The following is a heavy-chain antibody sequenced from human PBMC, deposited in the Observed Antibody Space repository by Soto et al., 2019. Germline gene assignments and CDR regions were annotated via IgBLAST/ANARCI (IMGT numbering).Heavy chain of an antibody. Sequence: QVQLQESGPGLVKPSETLSLTCTVSGDSISSYYWSWIRQPPGKGLEWIGYIYYSGTTNYNPSLKSRVTTSVSTSKNQFPLMLTSATAADTAVYYCARDLRYSCGPPGACQIWCQGTRVTFSS. V-gene: IGHV4-59*01. CDR2: IYYSGTT. D-gene: IGHD5-18*01. CDR1: GDSISSYY. J-gene: IGHJ3*02. CDR3: ARDLRYSCGPPGACQI.